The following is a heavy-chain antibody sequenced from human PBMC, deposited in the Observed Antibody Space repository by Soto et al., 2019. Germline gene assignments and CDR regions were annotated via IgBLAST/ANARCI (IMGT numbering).Heavy chain of an antibody. CDR2: IYYDEST. V-gene: IGHV4-39*01. Sequence: QVQLQESGPGLLKPLETLSLTCTVSGVSLHSGHYYWVWIRQSPGKGLAWIASIYYDESTYYNPSLKSRVTISTDKPKNQFSLTLKSVTAADTAVYYCGKVLIGATRHTDVDSWGQGALVTVSS. CDR1: GVSLHSGHYY. D-gene: IGHD2-15*01. J-gene: IGHJ4*02. CDR3: GKVLIGATRHTDVDS.